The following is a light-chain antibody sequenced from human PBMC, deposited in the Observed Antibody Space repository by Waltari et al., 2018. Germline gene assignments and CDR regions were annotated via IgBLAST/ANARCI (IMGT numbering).Light chain of an antibody. CDR3: XXXXNWPFT. V-gene: IGKV3-11*01. CDR1: QSVSS. CDR2: DAS. Sequence: EIVLTQSPATLSLSPGERATLSCRASQSVSSLAWFQHKPGQAPRLLIYDASNRATGLPARFSGSGSATDFTLTISSLEPEDFAVXXXXXXXNWPFTFGPGTKVDI. J-gene: IGKJ3*01.